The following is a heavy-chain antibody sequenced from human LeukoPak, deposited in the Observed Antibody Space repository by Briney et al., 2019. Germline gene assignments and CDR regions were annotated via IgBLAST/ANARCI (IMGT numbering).Heavy chain of an antibody. D-gene: IGHD3-10*01. J-gene: IGHJ4*02. CDR3: AKGGADYYGSGSYYNSGYFDY. Sequence: PGGSLRLSCAASGFTFDDYAMHWVRQAPGKGLEWVSGISWNSGSIGYADSVKGRFTISRDNAKNSLYLQMNSLGAEDTALYYCAKGGADYYGSGSYYNSGYFDYWGQGTLVTVSS. CDR2: ISWNSGSI. V-gene: IGHV3-9*01. CDR1: GFTFDDYA.